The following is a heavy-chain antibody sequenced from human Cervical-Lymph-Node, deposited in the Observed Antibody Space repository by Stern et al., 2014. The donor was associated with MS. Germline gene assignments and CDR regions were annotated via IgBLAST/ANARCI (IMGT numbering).Heavy chain of an antibody. CDR1: GYTFAGNY. V-gene: IGHV1-2*06. D-gene: IGHD5-18*01. CDR3: ARERGRAGPAMADY. J-gene: IGHJ4*02. Sequence: VQLVQSGAEVKKPGASVKVSCKTSGYTFAGNYIHWVRQAPGQGLEWMGRINPNSGGTNYAQKFQGRVTMTRDTSINTASMELSRLRFDDTAIYYCARERGRAGPAMADYWGQGTLVTVSS. CDR2: INPNSGGT.